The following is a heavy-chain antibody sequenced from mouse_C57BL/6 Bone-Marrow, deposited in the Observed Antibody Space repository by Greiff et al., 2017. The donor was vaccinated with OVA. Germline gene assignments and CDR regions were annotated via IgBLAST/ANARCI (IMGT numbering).Heavy chain of an antibody. CDR1: GYTFTDYY. CDR3: APTAQATCAMDY. D-gene: IGHD3-2*02. Sequence: EVQLQQSGPELVKPGASVKISCKASGYTFTDYYMNWVKQSPGKSLEWIGDINPNNGGTSYNQKFKGKATLTVDKSSSTAYMELRSLTSEDSAVYYCAPTAQATCAMDYWGQGKAVTVSA. CDR2: INPNNGGT. J-gene: IGHJ4*01. V-gene: IGHV1-26*01.